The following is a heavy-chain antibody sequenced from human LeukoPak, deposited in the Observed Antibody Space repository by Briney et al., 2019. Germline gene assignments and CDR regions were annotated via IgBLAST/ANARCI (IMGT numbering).Heavy chain of an antibody. D-gene: IGHD3-10*01. J-gene: IGHJ4*02. Sequence: GGSLRPSCAVSGFTFSSYAMSWVRRAPGKGLEWVSAISGSGGSTYYAASVKGRFTISRDNSKNTLYLQMNRLRAEDTAVYYCARTKGLVRGVIDYWGQGTLVPVSS. CDR3: ARTKGLVRGVIDY. CDR1: GFTFSSYA. CDR2: ISGSGGST. V-gene: IGHV3-23*01.